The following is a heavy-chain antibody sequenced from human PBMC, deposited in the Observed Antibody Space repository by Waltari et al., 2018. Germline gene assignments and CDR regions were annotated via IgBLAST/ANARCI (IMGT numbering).Heavy chain of an antibody. V-gene: IGHV3-23*01. Sequence: EVQLLESGGGLVQPGGSLRLSCAASGFTFSSSAMSWVRQAPGKGLEWVSAIRGSGGSTYYAYSVKGRFTISRDNSKNTLYLQMNSLRAEDTAVYYCAKDFLDYGTVWGQGTLVTVSS. CDR3: AKDFLDYGTV. J-gene: IGHJ4*02. D-gene: IGHD4-17*01. CDR1: GFTFSSSA. CDR2: IRGSGGST.